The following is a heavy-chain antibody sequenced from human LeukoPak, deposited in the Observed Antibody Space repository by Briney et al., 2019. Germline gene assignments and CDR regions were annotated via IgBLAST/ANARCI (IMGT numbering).Heavy chain of an antibody. CDR1: GYTFTSCY. V-gene: IGHV1-18*04. J-gene: IGHJ3*02. D-gene: IGHD3-3*01. Sequence: ASVKVSCKASGYTFTSCYMHWVRQAPGQGLEWMGWISAYNGNTNYAQKLQGRVTMTTDTSTSTAYMELRSLRSDDTAVYYCARHLECLLLGWFAFDIWGQGTMVTVSS. CDR3: ARHLECLLLGWFAFDI. CDR2: ISAYNGNT.